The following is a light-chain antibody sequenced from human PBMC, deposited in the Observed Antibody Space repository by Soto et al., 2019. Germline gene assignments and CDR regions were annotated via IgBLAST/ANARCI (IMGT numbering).Light chain of an antibody. Sequence: QSVLTQPPSASGTPGQRVFISCSGSSSNIGGTNYAYWYQQLPGAAPKLLMHSNNLRPSGVPERISGSKSGTSASLAISGLRSEDAAVYYCSSSAGIYHYLVFGGGTKLTVL. CDR1: SSNIGGTNY. V-gene: IGLV1-47*02. CDR3: SSSAGIYHYLV. J-gene: IGLJ3*02. CDR2: SNN.